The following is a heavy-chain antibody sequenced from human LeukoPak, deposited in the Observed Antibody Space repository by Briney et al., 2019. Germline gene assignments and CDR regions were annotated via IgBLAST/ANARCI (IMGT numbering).Heavy chain of an antibody. D-gene: IGHD2-15*01. CDR3: VRHLSAGRPAFDI. CDR1: GVSINSYY. V-gene: IGHV4-59*08. Sequence: PSETLSLTCTVSGVSINSYYWSWLRQPPGKGLEWIGYIYYSGSTNYNPSLKSRVTISVDTSNNKFSLKLTSLTAADTAVYYCVRHLSAGRPAFDIWGQGTMVTVSS. J-gene: IGHJ3*02. CDR2: IYYSGST.